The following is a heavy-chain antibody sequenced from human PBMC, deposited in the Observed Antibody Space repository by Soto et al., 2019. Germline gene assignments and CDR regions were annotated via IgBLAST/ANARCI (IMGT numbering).Heavy chain of an antibody. V-gene: IGHV1-18*01. D-gene: IGHD3-22*01. Sequence: QVHLVQSGAEVKKPGASVNVSCKTSGYTFTRNGISWVRQAPGQGLEWMGWISPNSGNIKYAQKLQGRVIMTTDTSTSTAYMELRSLRSDDTAVYYCVKDRDSNSWPCSDVWGPGTTVTVSS. CDR2: ISPNSGNI. CDR1: GYTFTRNG. CDR3: VKDRDSNSWPCSDV. J-gene: IGHJ6*02.